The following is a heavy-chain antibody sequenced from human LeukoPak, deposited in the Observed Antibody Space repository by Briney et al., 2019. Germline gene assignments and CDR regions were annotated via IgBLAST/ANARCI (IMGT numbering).Heavy chain of an antibody. V-gene: IGHV3-64D*09. CDR2: ISNNGGSS. J-gene: IGHJ4*02. CDR3: VKITSVTGGDC. Sequence: PGGSLRLSCSASGFTFSAYAMYWVRQAPGKGLEYVSGISNNGGSSFYADSVKGRFTISRDNSKNTLYLQMSSLRAEDTAAYYCVKITSVTGGDCWGQGTRLTVSS. D-gene: IGHD1-1*01. CDR1: GFTFSAYA.